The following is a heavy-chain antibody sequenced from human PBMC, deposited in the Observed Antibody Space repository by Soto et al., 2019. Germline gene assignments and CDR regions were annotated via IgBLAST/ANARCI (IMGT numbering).Heavy chain of an antibody. D-gene: IGHD5-12*01. V-gene: IGHV3-30-3*01. J-gene: IGHJ4*02. Sequence: GGSLRLSCAASGFTFSSYAMHWVRQAPGKGLEWVAVISYDGSNKYYADSVKGRFTISRDNSKNALYLQMNSLRAEDTAVYYCASCRDGYKHYFDYWGQGTLVTVSS. CDR3: ASCRDGYKHYFDY. CDR2: ISYDGSNK. CDR1: GFTFSSYA.